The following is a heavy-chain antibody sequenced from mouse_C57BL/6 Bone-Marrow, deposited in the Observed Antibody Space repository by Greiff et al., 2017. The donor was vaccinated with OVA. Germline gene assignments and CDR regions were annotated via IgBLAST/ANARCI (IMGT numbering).Heavy chain of an antibody. D-gene: IGHD2-5*01. J-gene: IGHJ3*01. CDR3: ARSDSNYVPAWFAY. Sequence: EVNLVESGPELVKPGASVKISCKASGYSFTDYNMNWVKQSNGKSLEWIGVINPNYGTTSYNQKFKGKATLTVDQSSSTAYMQLNSLTSEDSAVYYCARSDSNYVPAWFAYWGQGTLVTVSA. V-gene: IGHV1-39*01. CDR1: GYSFTDYN. CDR2: INPNYGTT.